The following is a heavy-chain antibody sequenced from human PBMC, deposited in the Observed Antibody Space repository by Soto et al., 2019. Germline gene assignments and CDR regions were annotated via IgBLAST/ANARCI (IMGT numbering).Heavy chain of an antibody. CDR1: GLPFSASG. Sequence: QVQLVESGGGVVQPGRSLRLSCAASGLPFSASGMHWVSQAPGKGLEWVAMIWSDGSKEYYADSVKGRFTITRDKSKNMLFLQMDSLRAEDTAVYYCARDKGTTCLDTWGQGNMVTVSS. D-gene: IGHD1-26*01. V-gene: IGHV3-33*01. J-gene: IGHJ5*02. CDR2: IWSDGSKE. CDR3: ARDKGTTCLDT.